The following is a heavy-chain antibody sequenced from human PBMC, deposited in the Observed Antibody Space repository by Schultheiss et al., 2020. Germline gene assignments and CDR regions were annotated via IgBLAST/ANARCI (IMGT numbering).Heavy chain of an antibody. D-gene: IGHD2-8*01. J-gene: IGHJ4*02. CDR3: ARGGPRYCTNGVCTPGRAFDY. V-gene: IGHV1-18*04. Sequence: ASVKVSCKASGYTFTSYGISWVRQAPGQGLEWMGWISAYNGNTNYAQKLQGRVTMTRDTSISTAYMELSRLRSDDTAVYYCARGGPRYCTNGVCTPGRAFDYWGQGTLVTVSS. CDR2: ISAYNGNT. CDR1: GYTFTSYG.